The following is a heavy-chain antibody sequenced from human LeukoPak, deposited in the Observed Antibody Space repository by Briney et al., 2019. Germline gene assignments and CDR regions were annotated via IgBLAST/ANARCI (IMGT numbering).Heavy chain of an antibody. J-gene: IGHJ6*03. Sequence: PGRSLRLSCAASGFTFSSYGMHWVRQAPGKGLEWVAVISYDGSNKYYADSVKGRFTISRDNSKNTLYLQMNSLRAEDTAVYYCAKEGYDSSGWTYYYYYYYMDVWGKGTTVTVSS. CDR3: AKEGYDSSGWTYYYYYYYMDV. CDR2: ISYDGSNK. D-gene: IGHD3-22*01. CDR1: GFTFSSYG. V-gene: IGHV3-30*18.